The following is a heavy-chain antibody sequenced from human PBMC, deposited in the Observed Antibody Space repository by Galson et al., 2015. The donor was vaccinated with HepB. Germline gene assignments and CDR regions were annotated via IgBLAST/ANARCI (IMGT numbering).Heavy chain of an antibody. J-gene: IGHJ4*02. CDR2: INPNSGGT. CDR1: GYTFTGYY. Sequence: SVKVSCKASGYTFTGYYMHWVRQAPGQGLEWMGWINPNSGGTNYAQKFQGRVTMTRDTSISTAYMELSRLRSDDTAVYYCARGPSTMISIVVVPAAINNFDYWGQGTLVTVSS. D-gene: IGHD2-2*02. V-gene: IGHV1-2*02. CDR3: ARGPSTMISIVVVPAAINNFDY.